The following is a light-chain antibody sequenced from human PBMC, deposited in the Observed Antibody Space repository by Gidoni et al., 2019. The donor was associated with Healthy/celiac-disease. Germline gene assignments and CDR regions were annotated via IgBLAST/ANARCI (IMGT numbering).Light chain of an antibody. CDR2: AAS. CDR3: QQSYSTPPMYT. V-gene: IGKV1-39*01. Sequence: DIQMTQSPSSLSASVGDRVTITCWASQSISSYLNWYQQKPGKAPKLLIYAASSLQSGVPSRFSGSGSEDFATYYCQQSYSTPPMYTFGQGTKLEIK. CDR1: QSISSY. J-gene: IGKJ2*01.